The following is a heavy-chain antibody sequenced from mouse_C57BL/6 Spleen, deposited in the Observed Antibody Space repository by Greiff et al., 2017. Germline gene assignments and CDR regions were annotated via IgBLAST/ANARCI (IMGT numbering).Heavy chain of an antibody. CDR1: GYTFTTYP. CDR2: FHPYNDDT. D-gene: IGHD1-1*01. J-gene: IGHJ1*03. CDR3: ARGPYYYGSSLYWYFDV. Sequence: VKLVESGAELVKPGASVKMSCKASGYTFTTYPIEWMKQNHGKSLEWIGNFHPYNDDTKYNEKFKGKATLTVEKSSSTVYLELSRLTSDDSAVYYCARGPYYYGSSLYWYFDVWGTGTTVTVSS. V-gene: IGHV1-47*01.